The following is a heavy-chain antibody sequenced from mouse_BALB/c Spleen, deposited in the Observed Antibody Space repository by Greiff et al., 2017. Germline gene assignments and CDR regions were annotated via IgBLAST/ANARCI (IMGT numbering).Heavy chain of an antibody. CDR3: RYYYGSSPYAMDY. CDR1: GYTFTSYW. D-gene: IGHD1-1*01. V-gene: IGHV1-7*01. J-gene: IGHJ4*01. Sequence: VKLQESGAELAKPGASVKMSCKASGYTFTSYWMHWVKQRPGQGLEWIGYINPSTGYTEYNQKFKDKATLTADKSSSTAYMQLSSLTSEDSAVYYCRYYYGSSPYAMDYWGQGTSVTVSS. CDR2: INPSTGYT.